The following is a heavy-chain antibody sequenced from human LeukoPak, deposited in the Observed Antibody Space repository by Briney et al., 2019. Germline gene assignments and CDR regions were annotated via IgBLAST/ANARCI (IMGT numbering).Heavy chain of an antibody. Sequence: GASVKVSCKASGGTFSSYAISWVRQAPGQGLEWMGRIIPILGIANYAQKFQGRVTITADKSTSTAYMELSSLRSEDTAVYYYARGGSGYSSSWYGYWGQGTLVTVSS. V-gene: IGHV1-69*04. CDR1: GGTFSSYA. CDR2: IIPILGIA. D-gene: IGHD6-13*01. CDR3: ARGGSGYSSSWYGY. J-gene: IGHJ4*02.